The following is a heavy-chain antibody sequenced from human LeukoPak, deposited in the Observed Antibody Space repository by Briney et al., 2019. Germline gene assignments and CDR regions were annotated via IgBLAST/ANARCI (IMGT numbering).Heavy chain of an antibody. V-gene: IGHV1-18*01. J-gene: IGHJ4*02. CDR1: GYTFTSYG. D-gene: IGHD3-22*01. Sequence: ASVKVSCKASGYTFTSYGISWVRQAPGQGLEWMGWISAYNGNTNYAQKLQGRVTMTTDTSTSTVYMELSSLRSEDTAVYYCAREGGSSGYYFWRAYFDYWGQGTLVTVSS. CDR2: ISAYNGNT. CDR3: AREGGSSGYYFWRAYFDY.